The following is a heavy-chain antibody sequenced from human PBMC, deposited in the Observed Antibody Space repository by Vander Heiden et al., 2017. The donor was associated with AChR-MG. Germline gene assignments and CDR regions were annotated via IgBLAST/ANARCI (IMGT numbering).Heavy chain of an antibody. J-gene: IGHJ4*02. CDR2: INPSLDST. V-gene: IGHV1-46*03. D-gene: IGHD1-26*01. Sequence: QVQLVQSGAEVKKPGASLKVSCKTSGFTFTNYQMHWVRQAPGQGLEWVGTINPSLDSTHYAQKFQGRVRMTRDTSTKTVYMDMTSLRPEDTAVYFCARELTGSFYFDFWGQGSLVTVSS. CDR1: GFTFTNYQ. CDR3: ARELTGSFYFDF.